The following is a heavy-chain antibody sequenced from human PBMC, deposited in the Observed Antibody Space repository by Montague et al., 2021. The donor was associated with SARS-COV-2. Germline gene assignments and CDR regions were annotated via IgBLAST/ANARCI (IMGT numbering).Heavy chain of an antibody. V-gene: IGHV4-39*01. J-gene: IGHJ4*02. CDR2: VFYSGST. CDR3: GSFIDY. Sequence: SQSLICTVSGGSIYSSSYYWGWIRQPPGKGLEWIGNVFYSGSTYYNPSLKSRVTISVDTSKNQFSLKLNSVTAADTAVYYCGSFIDYWGQGTLVTVSS. CDR1: GGSIYSSSYY.